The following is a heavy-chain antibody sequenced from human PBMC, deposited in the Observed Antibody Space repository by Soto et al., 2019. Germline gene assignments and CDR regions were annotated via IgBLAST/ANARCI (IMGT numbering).Heavy chain of an antibody. V-gene: IGHV3-9*01. CDR1: GFTFDDFA. Sequence: EMQLVESGGGLVQPGRSLRLSCVASGFTFDDFAMHWVRQAPGKGLEWVAGLGRGSGTIQYADSVKGRFSIFRDNAQNSLYLQMDSLRPEDTALYYCAKDHYYDSSGFYYEIGYYGLDVWGQGTTVTVSS. D-gene: IGHD3-22*01. J-gene: IGHJ6*02. CDR3: AKDHYYDSSGFYYEIGYYGLDV. CDR2: LGRGSGTI.